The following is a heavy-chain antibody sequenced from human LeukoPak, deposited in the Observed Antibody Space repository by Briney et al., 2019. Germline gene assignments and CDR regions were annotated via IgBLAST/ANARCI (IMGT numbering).Heavy chain of an antibody. CDR1: GFTFNTYW. D-gene: IGHD4-17*01. V-gene: IGHV3-74*01. Sequence: GGSLRLSCAASGFTFNTYWMHWVRQAPGKGLVWVSRINSDGSSTSYVGSVTGRFTISRDNAKNTLYLQMNSLRAEDTAVYYCARDDYGARQYYYGMDVWGQGTTVTVSS. J-gene: IGHJ6*02. CDR2: INSDGSST. CDR3: ARDDYGARQYYYGMDV.